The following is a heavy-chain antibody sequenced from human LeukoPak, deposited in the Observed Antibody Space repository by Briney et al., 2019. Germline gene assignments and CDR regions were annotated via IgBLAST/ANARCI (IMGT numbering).Heavy chain of an antibody. V-gene: IGHV4-39*07. CDR1: GGSISSRSYY. Sequence: SETLSLTCTVSGGSISSRSYYWGWIRQPPGKGLEWIGSIYYSGSTYYNPSLKSRVTISVDTSKNQFSLKLSSVTAADTAVYYCVRKYYYYYYMDVWGKGTTVTVSS. CDR2: IYYSGST. CDR3: VRKYYYYYYMDV. D-gene: IGHD1-14*01. J-gene: IGHJ6*03.